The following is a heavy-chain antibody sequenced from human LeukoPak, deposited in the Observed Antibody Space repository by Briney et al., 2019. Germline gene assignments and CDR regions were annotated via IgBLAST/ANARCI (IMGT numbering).Heavy chain of an antibody. J-gene: IGHJ6*02. CDR1: GFTFSSYW. CDR2: IKQDGSEK. Sequence: GGTLRLSCVASGFTFSSYWMSWVRQAPGTGLERVANIKQDGSEKYYVESVKCRFTISRDNAKNSLYLQMNSLRAEDTAVYYCARESFIVIAGYFNYYGMDVWGQGTTVTVSS. CDR3: ARESFIVIAGYFNYYGMDV. V-gene: IGHV3-7*01. D-gene: IGHD3-16*02.